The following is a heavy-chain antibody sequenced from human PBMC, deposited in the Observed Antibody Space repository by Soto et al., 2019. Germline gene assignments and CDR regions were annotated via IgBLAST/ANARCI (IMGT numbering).Heavy chain of an antibody. CDR3: ARALTGTTFPYYYYGMDV. CDR2: IIPIFGTA. Sequence: SVKVSCKASGGTFSSYAISWVRQAPGQGLEWMGGIIPIFGTANYAQKFQGRVTITADESTSTAYMELSSLRSEDTAVYYCARALTGTTFPYYYYGMDVWGQGTTVTVSS. D-gene: IGHD1-7*01. CDR1: GGTFSSYA. V-gene: IGHV1-69*13. J-gene: IGHJ6*02.